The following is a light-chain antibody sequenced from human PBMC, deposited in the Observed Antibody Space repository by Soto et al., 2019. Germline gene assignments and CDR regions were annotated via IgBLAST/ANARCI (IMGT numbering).Light chain of an antibody. J-gene: IGLJ3*02. Sequence: QSALTQPASVSGSPGQSITISCTGTSSDVGYYNYVSWYQQHPGKAPKLMISEVSNRPSGVSNRFSGSKSGNTASLTISGLQAEDEADYYCSSYTSSSTVVFGGGTKVTVL. CDR2: EVS. V-gene: IGLV2-14*01. CDR1: SSDVGYYNY. CDR3: SSYTSSSTVV.